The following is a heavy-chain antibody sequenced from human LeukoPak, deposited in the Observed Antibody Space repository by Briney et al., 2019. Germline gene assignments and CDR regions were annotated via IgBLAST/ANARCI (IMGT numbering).Heavy chain of an antibody. D-gene: IGHD4-17*01. CDR2: IKQDGSEK. CDR1: GFTFSRFW. Sequence: AGSLRLSCAAYGFTFSRFWMAWVSQATGKGLEWVANIKQDGSEKYYVDSVKGRFTISRDNAKNSLYLQMNSLRVEDTAVYYCAFKDYGKRGANFDYWGQGTLVTVSS. V-gene: IGHV3-7*01. J-gene: IGHJ4*02. CDR3: AFKDYGKRGANFDY.